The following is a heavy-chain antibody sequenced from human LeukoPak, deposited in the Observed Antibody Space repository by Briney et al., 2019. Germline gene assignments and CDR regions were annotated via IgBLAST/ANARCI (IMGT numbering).Heavy chain of an antibody. J-gene: IGHJ1*01. D-gene: IGHD1-26*01. CDR1: GFTFSTYA. CDR3: AKPPGGGSYWGQSIKSEYFQD. Sequence: GGSLRLSCEASGFTFSTYAMSWVRQAPGKGLEWVSTISGSGANTYYADSVRGRFTISRDNSKNTLYLQMDSLRAEDTAVYYCAKPPGGGSYWGQSIKSEYFQDWGQGTLVTVSS. V-gene: IGHV3-23*01. CDR2: ISGSGANT.